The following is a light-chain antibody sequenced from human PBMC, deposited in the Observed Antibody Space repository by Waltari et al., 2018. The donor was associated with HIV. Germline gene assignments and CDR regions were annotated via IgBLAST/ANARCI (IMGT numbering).Light chain of an antibody. J-gene: IGLJ3*02. V-gene: IGLV2-14*03. CDR2: DVS. Sequence: HSVLTQPASVSGSPGQSITISCSGPTSAMSSLNFVSWYQQSSGRAPKLIIFDVSSRPSGISDRFSGSKSGDTASLTISALRTEDEADYFCSSYSPRGSVVFGGGTKVTVL. CDR1: TSAMSSLNF. CDR3: SSYSPRGSVV.